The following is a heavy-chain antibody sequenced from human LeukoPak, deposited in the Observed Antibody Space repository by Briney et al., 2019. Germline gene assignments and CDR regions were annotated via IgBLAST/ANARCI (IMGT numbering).Heavy chain of an antibody. CDR3: ARDSFYCRGGSCYSSKGIFEY. D-gene: IGHD2-15*01. Sequence: GGSLRLSCAASEFDFGSYSMNWARQAPGKGLEWVSTISSDSSDTYYADSMKGRITISRDNGKKSLYLQINSLRVEDTAVYYCARDSFYCRGGSCYSSKGIFEYWGQGTLVTVSS. CDR1: EFDFGSYS. CDR2: ISSDSSDT. J-gene: IGHJ4*02. V-gene: IGHV3-21*01.